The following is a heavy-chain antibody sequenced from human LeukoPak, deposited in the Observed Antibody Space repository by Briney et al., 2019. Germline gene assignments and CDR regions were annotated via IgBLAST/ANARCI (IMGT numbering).Heavy chain of an antibody. V-gene: IGHV3-23*01. CDR2: ISASGDNK. J-gene: IGHJ4*02. CDR3: AKRFCSATRCFHFDY. CDR1: GLTFAGYD. Sequence: GGSLRLSCAASGLTFAGYDMSWVRQAPGKGLEWVSTISASGDNKYYAGSVKGRFTISRDNSKNTLYLQMDSLRAEDTAVYYCAKRFCSATRCFHFDYWGQGTLVTVSS. D-gene: IGHD2-2*01.